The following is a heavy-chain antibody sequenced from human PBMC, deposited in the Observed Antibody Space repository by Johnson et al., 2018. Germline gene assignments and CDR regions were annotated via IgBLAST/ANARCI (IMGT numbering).Heavy chain of an antibody. Sequence: QVQLVESGGGVVQPGRSLRLSCAASGFTFSSYGMHWVRQAPGKGLEWVAVIWYDGRNKYYADSVKGRFTISRDNSKNTLYLQMNSLRAEDSAGYDCTSKTGTDYYDSDGYSYFPDAVDIGGQGTMVIVS. CDR3: TSKTGTDYYDSDGYSYFPDAVDI. D-gene: IGHD3-22*01. CDR2: IWYDGRNK. J-gene: IGHJ3*02. V-gene: IGHV3-33*08. CDR1: GFTFSSYG.